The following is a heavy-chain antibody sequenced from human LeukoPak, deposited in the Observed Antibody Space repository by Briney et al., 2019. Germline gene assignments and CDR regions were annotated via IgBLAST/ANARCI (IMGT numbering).Heavy chain of an antibody. CDR2: IYYXGST. V-gene: IGHV4-59*08. CDR3: ARHGARYGLEPDFDY. D-gene: IGHD1-14*01. J-gene: IGHJ4*02. CDR1: GXXXXXXY. Sequence: SETLSLTCTVSGXXXXXXYXXXXXXPXGXXLXXXXXIYYXGSTNYNPSLKSRVTISVDTSKNQFSLKLSSVTAADTAVYYCARHGARYGLEPDFDYWGQGTLVTVSS.